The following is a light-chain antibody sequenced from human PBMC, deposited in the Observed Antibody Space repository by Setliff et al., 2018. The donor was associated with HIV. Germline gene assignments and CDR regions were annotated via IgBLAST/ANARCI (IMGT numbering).Light chain of an antibody. CDR3: SSYTSSLHVA. Sequence: QSALAQPASVSGSPGQSITISCTGTSSDVGGYKYVSWYQQHPGKAPKVVIYEVNNRPSGVSNRFSGSKSGNTASLTISGLQAEDEADYCSSYTSSLHVAFGGGTQLTVL. J-gene: IGLJ2*01. CDR1: SSDVGGYKY. CDR2: EVN. V-gene: IGLV2-14*01.